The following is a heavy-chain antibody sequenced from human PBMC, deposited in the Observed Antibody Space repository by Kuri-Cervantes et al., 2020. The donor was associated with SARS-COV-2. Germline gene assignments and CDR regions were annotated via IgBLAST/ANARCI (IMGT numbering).Heavy chain of an antibody. Sequence: GESLKISCAASGFTFSSYGMHWVRQAPGKGLEWVAVISYDGSNKYYADSVKGRFTISRDDSKSIAYLQMNSLKTEDTAVYYCTRNDFWSGHYFDYWGQGTLVTVSS. J-gene: IGHJ4*02. CDR2: ISYDGSNK. CDR1: GFTFSSYG. D-gene: IGHD3-3*01. V-gene: IGHV3-30*03. CDR3: TRNDFWSGHYFDY.